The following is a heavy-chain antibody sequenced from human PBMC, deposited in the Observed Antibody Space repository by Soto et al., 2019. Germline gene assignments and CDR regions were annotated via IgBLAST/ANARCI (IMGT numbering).Heavy chain of an antibody. CDR3: GHTSSRVTVTDILRAAAVES. D-gene: IGHD4-4*01. CDR2: IYWNDDK. V-gene: IGHV2-5*01. J-gene: IGHJ3*02. CDR1: GFSLSTSGVG. Sequence: GPPKVNPRQTLTLTCTFSGFSLSTSGVGVGWIRQPPGKALEWLALIYWNDDKRYSPSLKSRLTITKNTSKNQVVITMTNMNRVDAATYYCGHTSSRVTVTDILRAAAVESSGQGKIVTV.